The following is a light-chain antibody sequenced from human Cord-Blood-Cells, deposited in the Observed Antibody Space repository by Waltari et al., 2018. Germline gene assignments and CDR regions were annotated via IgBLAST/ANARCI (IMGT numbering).Light chain of an antibody. V-gene: IGLV2-14*01. Sequence: QSALTQPASVSGSPGQSITISCTGTSSDAGGYTYVSWYQQHPGKAPKLMIYDVSNRPSGVSNRFSGSKSGNTASLTISGLQAEDEADYYCSSYTSSSTLPVFGGGTKLTVL. CDR2: DVS. CDR3: SSYTSSSTLPV. J-gene: IGLJ2*01. CDR1: SSDAGGYTY.